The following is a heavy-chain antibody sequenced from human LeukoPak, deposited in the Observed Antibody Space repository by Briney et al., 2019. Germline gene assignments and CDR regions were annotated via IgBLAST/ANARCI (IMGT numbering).Heavy chain of an antibody. J-gene: IGHJ4*02. CDR1: GFTFSSYW. Sequence: AGGSLRLSCAASGFTFSSYWMHWVRHAPGKGLVWVSRINSDGSSTSYADSVKGRFTISRDNAKNTLYLQMNSLRAEDTAVYYCARERRLGFWSGYYSDYWGQGTLVTVSS. CDR2: INSDGSST. D-gene: IGHD3-3*01. V-gene: IGHV3-74*01. CDR3: ARERRLGFWSGYYSDY.